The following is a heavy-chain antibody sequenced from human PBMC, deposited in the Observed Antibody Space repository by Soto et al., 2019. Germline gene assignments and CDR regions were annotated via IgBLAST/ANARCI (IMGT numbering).Heavy chain of an antibody. J-gene: IGHJ4*02. Sequence: QVQLVESGGGVVQPGRSLRLSCAASGFRFSSYGMNWVRQSPGKGLEWVAVIWYDGSNKFYGNSVKGRFTISRDNLRNTLYLQMNSLRDEGTAVYYCATEGKDDSVKGGFDNWGQGTLVTVSS. V-gene: IGHV3-33*01. CDR3: ATEGKDDSVKGGFDN. D-gene: IGHD3-22*01. CDR1: GFRFSSYG. CDR2: IWYDGSNK.